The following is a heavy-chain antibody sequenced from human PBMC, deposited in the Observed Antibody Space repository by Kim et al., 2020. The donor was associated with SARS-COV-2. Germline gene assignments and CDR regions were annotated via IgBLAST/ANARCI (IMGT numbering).Heavy chain of an antibody. CDR3: AKVPTYYYDSSGWLDY. D-gene: IGHD3-22*01. CDR1: GFTFSSYA. J-gene: IGHJ4*02. CDR2: ISGSGGST. Sequence: GSLRLSCAASGFTFSSYAMSWVRQAPGKGLEWVSAISGSGGSTYYADSVKGRFTISRDNSKNTLYLQMNSLRAEDTAVYYCAKVPTYYYDSSGWLDYWGQGTLVTVSS. V-gene: IGHV3-23*01.